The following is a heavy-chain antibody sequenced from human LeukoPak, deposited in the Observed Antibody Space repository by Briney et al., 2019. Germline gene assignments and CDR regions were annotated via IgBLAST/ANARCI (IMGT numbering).Heavy chain of an antibody. CDR2: IYYSGST. J-gene: IGHJ4*02. Sequence: SETLSLTCTVSGGSISSGGYYWSWIRQHPGKGLEWIGYIYYSGSTYYNPFLKSRVTISVDTSKNQFSLKLSSVTAADTAVYYCARLRRESYYFDYWGQGTLVTVSS. V-gene: IGHV4-31*03. CDR3: ARLRRESYYFDY. CDR1: GGSISSGGYY. D-gene: IGHD3-10*01.